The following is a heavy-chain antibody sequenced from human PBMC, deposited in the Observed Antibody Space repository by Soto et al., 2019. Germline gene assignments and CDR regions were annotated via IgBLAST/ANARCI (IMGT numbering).Heavy chain of an antibody. CDR2: ISYSGST. Sequence: QVQLQESGPGLVRPSQTLSLTCTVSAGSISTINYYWSWIRQHPEKGLEWIGYISYSGSTFYHSSRKSRVTISLYTSKKQFSLTLTSVTAADTAVYYCARSAQWDGFDPWGQGTMVTVSS. J-gene: IGHJ3*01. CDR1: AGSISTINYY. CDR3: ARSAQWDGFDP. V-gene: IGHV4-31*03. D-gene: IGHD2-8*01.